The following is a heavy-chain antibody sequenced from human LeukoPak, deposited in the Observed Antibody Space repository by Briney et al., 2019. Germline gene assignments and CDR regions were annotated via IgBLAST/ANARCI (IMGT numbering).Heavy chain of an antibody. CDR1: GYTLTEMS. J-gene: IGHJ6*02. D-gene: IGHD2-2*01. V-gene: IGHV1-24*01. CDR2: FDPEDGDT. Sequence: ASVKVSCKVSGYTLTEMSIHWVRHSPGEAPEWMGGFDPEDGDTVYAPKIQGRVTMTDDTSAGTAYMELSSLRSEDTAVYYCTTCLNGAGQPVAIYYYGMDVWGQGTTVTVSS. CDR3: TTCLNGAGQPVAIYYYGMDV.